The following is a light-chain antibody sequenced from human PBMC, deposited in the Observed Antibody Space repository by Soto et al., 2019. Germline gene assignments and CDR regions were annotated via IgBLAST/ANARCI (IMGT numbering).Light chain of an antibody. J-gene: IGLJ2*01. CDR1: SSDVGGYNY. CDR3: CSYAGNYIDVV. CDR2: DVS. Sequence: QSALTQPRSLSGSPGQSVIISCTGTSSDVGGYNYVSWYQQHPGKAPKLMIYDVSKRPSGVPDRFSGSKSDNTASLTISGLQAEDEADYYCCSYAGNYIDVVFSGGTKLTVL. V-gene: IGLV2-11*01.